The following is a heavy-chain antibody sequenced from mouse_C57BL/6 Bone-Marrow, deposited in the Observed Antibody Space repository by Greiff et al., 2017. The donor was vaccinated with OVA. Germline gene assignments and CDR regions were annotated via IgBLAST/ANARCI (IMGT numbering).Heavy chain of an antibody. J-gene: IGHJ3*01. D-gene: IGHD3-2*02. CDR1: GYTFTSYW. CDR2: IHPNSGST. Sequence: QVQLQQPGAELVKPGASVKLSCKASGYTFTSYWMHWVKQRPGQGLEWIGMIHPNSGSTNYNEKFKSKATLTVDKSSSTAYMQLSSLTSEDSAVYYCARDLRLRQWFAYWGQETLVTVSA. V-gene: IGHV1-64*01. CDR3: ARDLRLRQWFAY.